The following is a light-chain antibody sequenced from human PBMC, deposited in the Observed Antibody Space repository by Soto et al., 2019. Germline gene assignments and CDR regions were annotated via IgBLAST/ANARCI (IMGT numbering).Light chain of an antibody. V-gene: IGKV3-20*01. CDR1: QTVSTS. CDR2: DAS. CDR3: QQFGSSPIT. J-gene: IGKJ5*01. Sequence: EIVMTQSPATLSVSPGERATLSCRASQTVSTSLAWYQQKPGRAPRLLIYDASSRATGIPDRFSGSGSGTDFTLTISRLEPEDFAVYYCQQFGSSPITFGQGTRLEI.